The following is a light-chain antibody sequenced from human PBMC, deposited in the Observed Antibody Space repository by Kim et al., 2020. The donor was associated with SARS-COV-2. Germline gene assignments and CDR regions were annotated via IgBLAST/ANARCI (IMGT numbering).Light chain of an antibody. CDR3: QQYGSSFT. Sequence: LSPGESATLSCRASPSVSSNYLGWYQQKPGQAPRLLIYVASNRATDIPDRFSGSGSGTDFTLTISRLEPEDFAVYYCQQYGSSFTFGQGTRLEIK. V-gene: IGKV3-20*01. CDR1: PSVSSNY. J-gene: IGKJ5*01. CDR2: VAS.